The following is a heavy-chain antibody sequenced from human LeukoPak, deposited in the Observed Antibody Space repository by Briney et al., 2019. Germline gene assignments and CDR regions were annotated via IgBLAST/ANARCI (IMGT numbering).Heavy chain of an antibody. CDR3: AKGVKYDILTGYMDV. CDR1: GFTFDDYA. CDR2: ISWNSGSI. V-gene: IGHV3-9*01. J-gene: IGHJ6*03. D-gene: IGHD3-9*01. Sequence: GGSLRLSCAASGFTFDDYAMHWVRQAPGKGLEWVSGISWNSGSINYADSVKGRFTISRDNAKNSLYLQMNSLRAEDTALYYCAKGVKYDILTGYMDVWGKGTTVTVSS.